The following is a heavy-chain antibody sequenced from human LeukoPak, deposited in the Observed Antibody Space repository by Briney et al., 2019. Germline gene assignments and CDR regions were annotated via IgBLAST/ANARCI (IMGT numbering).Heavy chain of an antibody. CDR2: INHSGST. V-gene: IGHV4-34*01. CDR3: ARGLYIRD. CDR1: GGSFSGYY. Sequence: SETLSLTCAVYGGSFSGYYWSWIRQPSGKGLEWIGEINHSGSTNYNPSLKSRVTISVDTSKNQFSLKLSSVTAADTAVYYCARGLYIRDWGQGTLVTVSS. D-gene: IGHD3-16*01. J-gene: IGHJ4*02.